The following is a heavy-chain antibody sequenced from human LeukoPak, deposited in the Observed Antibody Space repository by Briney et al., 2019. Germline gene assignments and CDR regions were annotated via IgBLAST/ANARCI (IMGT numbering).Heavy chain of an antibody. V-gene: IGHV4-39*07. CDR2: IYYSVST. D-gene: IGHD4-17*01. CDR1: GGSISSSSYY. Sequence: SETLSLTCTVSGGSISSSSYYWGWIRHPPGKGLEWIGCIYYSVSTYYNPTLKSRVTISVDTSKDKFSLKLSSVTAADTAVYYCARDTPDDYGDYETMFWTDYWGQGTLVTVSS. J-gene: IGHJ4*02. CDR3: ARDTPDDYGDYETMFWTDY.